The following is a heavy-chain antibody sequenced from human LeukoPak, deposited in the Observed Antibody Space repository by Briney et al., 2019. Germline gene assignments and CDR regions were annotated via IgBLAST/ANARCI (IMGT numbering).Heavy chain of an antibody. CDR2: ISYSGST. CDR3: ARHVGGYDFANWFEP. D-gene: IGHD5-12*01. J-gene: IGHJ5*02. CDR1: GGSISSYY. Sequence: PSETLSLTCTVSGGSISSYYWNWIRQRPGKGLEWIGYISYSGSTNYNPSLKSRVTISVDTSKNQFSLKLSSVTAADTAVYYCARHVGGYDFANWFEPWGQGTLVTVSS. V-gene: IGHV4-59*08.